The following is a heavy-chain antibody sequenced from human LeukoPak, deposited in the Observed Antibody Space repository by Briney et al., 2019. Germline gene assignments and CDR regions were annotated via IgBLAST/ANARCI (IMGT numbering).Heavy chain of an antibody. CDR3: ARSSGWSTVDY. Sequence: SETLSLTCTVSGGSISSYYWSWIRQPPGKGLEWSGYIYYSGSTNYNPSLKSRVPISVDTSKNQFSLKLSSVTAADTAVYYCARSSGWSTVDYWGQGTLVTVSS. CDR1: GGSISSYY. D-gene: IGHD6-19*01. J-gene: IGHJ4*02. CDR2: IYYSGST. V-gene: IGHV4-59*08.